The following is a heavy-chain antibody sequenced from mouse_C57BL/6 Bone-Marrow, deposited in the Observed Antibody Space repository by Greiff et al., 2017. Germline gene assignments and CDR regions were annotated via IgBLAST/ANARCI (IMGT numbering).Heavy chain of an antibody. CDR2: MHPNGGSP. Sequence: VQLQQSGAELVKPGASVKLSCKASGYTFTNYWMHWVKQRPGQGLEWIGMMHPNGGSPDYNETFKSEATLSVDNSSRTAYMELSSLTSEDSAVYYCSRSYDYDDYTMDYWGQGTSVTVSS. V-gene: IGHV1-64*01. CDR3: SRSYDYDDYTMDY. CDR1: GYTFTNYW. D-gene: IGHD2-4*01. J-gene: IGHJ4*01.